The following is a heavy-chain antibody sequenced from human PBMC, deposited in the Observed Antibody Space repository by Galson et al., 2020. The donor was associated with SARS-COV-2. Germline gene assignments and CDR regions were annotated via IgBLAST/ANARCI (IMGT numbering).Heavy chain of an antibody. CDR1: GFTFSTYE. V-gene: IGHV3-48*03. J-gene: IGHJ3*02. CDR3: ACPYLAAASFFGAFDI. CDR2: ISGSGTNI. D-gene: IGHD2-15*01. Sequence: GGSLRLSCAGSGFTFSTYEMNWVRQAPGKGLEWVSYISGSGTNIYYADSVKGRFTISRDNAMNSLYLQMTSLGAEDTAVYYCACPYLAAASFFGAFDIWGLGTMVTVSS.